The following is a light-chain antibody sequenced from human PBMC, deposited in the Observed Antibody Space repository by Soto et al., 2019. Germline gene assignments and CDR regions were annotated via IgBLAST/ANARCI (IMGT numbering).Light chain of an antibody. CDR2: ASS. CDR3: QQRSNWPFT. Sequence: EIVLTQSPATLSLSPWERATLSCRASQSVTNYLAWYQPKPGQAPRLLIYASSNRATGIPARFSGSGSRADFTLTISSLEPEDFGVYYCQQRSNWPFTFVPGTKVD. J-gene: IGKJ3*01. CDR1: QSVTNY. V-gene: IGKV3-11*01.